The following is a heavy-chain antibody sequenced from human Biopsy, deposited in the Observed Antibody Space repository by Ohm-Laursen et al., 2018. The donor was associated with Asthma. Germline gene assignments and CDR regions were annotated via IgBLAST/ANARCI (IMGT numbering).Heavy chain of an antibody. Sequence: SLRLSCTAPGFSFGDYWMHWVRQAPGKGLEWVAGISIEGRKTIDAEAVRGRFSISRDNLSKTLFLQMTSLTLEDTAVYYCAAGPYDGTLTGHQYFEYWGRGYLTTVSA. CDR2: ISIEGRKT. V-gene: IGHV3-30*03. CDR1: GFSFGDYW. CDR3: AAGPYDGTLTGHQYFEY. D-gene: IGHD3-9*01. J-gene: IGHJ4*02.